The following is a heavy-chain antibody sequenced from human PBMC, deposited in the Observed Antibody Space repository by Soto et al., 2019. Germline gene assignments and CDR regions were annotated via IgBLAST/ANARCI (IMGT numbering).Heavy chain of an antibody. CDR3: AKGWEFIGSSTSSDY. D-gene: IGHD2-2*01. CDR2: ISGSGGST. V-gene: IGHV3-23*01. Sequence: EVQLLESGGGLVQPGGSLRLSCAASGFTFSSYAMSWVRQAPGKGLEWVSAISGSGGSTYYADSVKGRFTISRDNSKNTLYLQINSLRAEDTAVYYCAKGWEFIGSSTSSDYWGQGTLVTVSS. CDR1: GFTFSSYA. J-gene: IGHJ4*02.